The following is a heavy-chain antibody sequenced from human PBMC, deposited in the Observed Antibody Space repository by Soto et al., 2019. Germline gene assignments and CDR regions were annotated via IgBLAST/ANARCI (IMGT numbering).Heavy chain of an antibody. Sequence: LRLSCAASGFTFSDYYMSWIRQAPGKGLEWVSYISSSSSYTNYADSVKGRFTISRDNAKNSLYLQMNSLRAEDTAVYYCAGGYCSSTSCFDAFDIWGQGTMVTVSS. CDR2: ISSSSSYT. J-gene: IGHJ3*02. V-gene: IGHV3-11*06. CDR3: AGGYCSSTSCFDAFDI. D-gene: IGHD2-2*01. CDR1: GFTFSDYY.